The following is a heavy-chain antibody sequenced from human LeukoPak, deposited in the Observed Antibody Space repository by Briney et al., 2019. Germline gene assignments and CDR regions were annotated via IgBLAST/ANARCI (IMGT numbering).Heavy chain of an antibody. CDR2: IWYDGTNK. J-gene: IGHJ3*02. D-gene: IGHD1-26*01. Sequence: AGGSLRLSCAASGFTFSSYGMHWVRQAPGKGLEWVAVIWYDGTNKYYADSVKGRFTISRDNSKNTLYLQMNSLRAEDTAVYYCARDRPSSGSSFDIWGQGTMVTVSS. V-gene: IGHV3-33*01. CDR1: GFTFSSYG. CDR3: ARDRPSSGSSFDI.